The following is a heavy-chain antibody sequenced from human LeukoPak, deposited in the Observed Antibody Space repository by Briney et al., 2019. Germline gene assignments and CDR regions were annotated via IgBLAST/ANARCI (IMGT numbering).Heavy chain of an antibody. D-gene: IGHD1-26*01. J-gene: IGHJ4*02. Sequence: PGASVKVSCKASAYTSTSYYIHWVRQAPGQGLEWMGWVSPNNGATNYEQKFQGRVTMTRDTSISTVHMELGGLRSDDTAVYYCARDQSLSGNYLIDHWGQGTLVTVSS. CDR1: AYTSTSYY. CDR3: ARDQSLSGNYLIDH. V-gene: IGHV1-2*02. CDR2: VSPNNGAT.